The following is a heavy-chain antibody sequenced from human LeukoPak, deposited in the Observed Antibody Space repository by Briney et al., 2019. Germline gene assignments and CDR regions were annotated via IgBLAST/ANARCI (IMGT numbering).Heavy chain of an antibody. CDR3: ARGHLSNWFGP. J-gene: IGHJ5*02. V-gene: IGHV4-39*07. CDR1: GGSISSSSYY. CDR2: IYYSGST. Sequence: SETLSLTCTVSGGSISSSSYYWGWIRQPPGKGLEWIGSIYYSGSTNYNPSLKSRVTMSLDTSKKQFSLKLTSVTAADTAVYYCARGHLSNWFGPWGQGTLVTVSS.